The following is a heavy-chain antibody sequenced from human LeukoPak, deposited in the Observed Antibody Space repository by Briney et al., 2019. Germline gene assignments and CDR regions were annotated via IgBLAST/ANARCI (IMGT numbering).Heavy chain of an antibody. Sequence: GGSRRLSCEASGFTVSSTYMSWVRQAPGKGLEWFSVMYGSGGTYYADSMKGRFTISRDNSKNTLYLQMNSLRAEDTAVYYCARFYGDFVNHWYFDLWGRGTLVTVSS. V-gene: IGHV3-53*01. D-gene: IGHD4-17*01. CDR1: GFTVSSTY. CDR2: MYGSGGT. J-gene: IGHJ2*01. CDR3: ARFYGDFVNHWYFDL.